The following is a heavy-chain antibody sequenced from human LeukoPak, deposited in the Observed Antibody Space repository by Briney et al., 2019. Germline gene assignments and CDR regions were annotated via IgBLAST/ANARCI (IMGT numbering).Heavy chain of an antibody. J-gene: IGHJ4*02. Sequence: SETLSLTCTVSGGSISSSSYYWGWIRQPPGKGLEWIGSIYYSGSTYYNPSLKSRVTISVDTSKNQFSLKLSSVTAADTAVYYCASKRIAAAGTVHDYWGQGTLVTVSS. CDR3: ASKRIAAAGTVHDY. V-gene: IGHV4-39*07. D-gene: IGHD6-13*01. CDR1: GGSISSSSYY. CDR2: IYYSGST.